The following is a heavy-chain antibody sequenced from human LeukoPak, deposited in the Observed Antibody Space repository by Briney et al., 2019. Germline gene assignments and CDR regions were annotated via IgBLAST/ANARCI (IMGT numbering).Heavy chain of an antibody. D-gene: IGHD6-13*01. CDR1: GFTFSSYA. V-gene: IGHV3-30*04. Sequence: PGGSLRLSCAASGFTFSSYAMHWVRQAPGKGLEWVAVISYDGSNKYYADSVKGRFTISRDNSKNTLYLQMNSLRAEDTAVYYCARDTLSSWAEYYFDYWGQGTLVTVSS. CDR3: ARDTLSSWAEYYFDY. J-gene: IGHJ4*02. CDR2: ISYDGSNK.